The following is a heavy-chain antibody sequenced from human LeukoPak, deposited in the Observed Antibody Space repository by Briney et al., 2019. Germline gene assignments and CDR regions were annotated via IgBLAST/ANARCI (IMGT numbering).Heavy chain of an antibody. J-gene: IGHJ5*02. Sequence: SETLSLTCRVSGVSISSGSNYWGWIRQPPGKTLEWIGSIYSSGSTYYNPSLKSRVTISVDTSKNQFSLKLSSVTAADTAVYYCARDGSGYCSSTSCSNWFDPWGQGTLVTVSS. CDR3: ARDGSGYCSSTSCSNWFDP. V-gene: IGHV4-39*07. CDR2: IYSSGST. CDR1: GVSISSGSNY. D-gene: IGHD2-2*01.